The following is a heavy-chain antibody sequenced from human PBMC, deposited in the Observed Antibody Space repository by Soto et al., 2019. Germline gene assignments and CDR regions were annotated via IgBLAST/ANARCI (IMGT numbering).Heavy chain of an antibody. CDR1: GGTFSSYA. J-gene: IGHJ5*02. V-gene: IGHV1-69*13. CDR2: IIPSFGTA. Sequence: GASVKVSCKASGGTFSSYAISWVRQAPGQGLEWMGGIIPSFGTANYAQKFQGRVTITADESTSTAYMELSSLRSEDTAVYYCARDWTTVRSFDPWGQGTMVTVYS. CDR3: ARDWTTVRSFDP. D-gene: IGHD4-17*01.